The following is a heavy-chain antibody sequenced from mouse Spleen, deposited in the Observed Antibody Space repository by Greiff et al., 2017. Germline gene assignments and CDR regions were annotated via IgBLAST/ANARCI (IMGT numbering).Heavy chain of an antibody. Sequence: VQRVESGPGLVQPSQSLSITCTVSGFSLTGYDLHWLRQSPGKGLEWLGVLWSGGSTDYNAAFISRLSINKDTSKSQVFFKMNSLQADDTAIYYCARSMITTSYYTMDYWGQGASVTVSS. D-gene: IGHD2-4*01. CDR2: LWSGGST. J-gene: IGHJ4*01. CDR3: ARSMITTSYYTMDY. V-gene: IGHV2-2*01. CDR1: GFSLTGYD.